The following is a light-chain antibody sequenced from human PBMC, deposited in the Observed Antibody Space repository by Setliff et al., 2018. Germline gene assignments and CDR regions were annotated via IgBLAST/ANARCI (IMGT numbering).Light chain of an antibody. V-gene: IGLV2-8*01. CDR2: EVT. J-gene: IGLJ1*01. CDR1: SSDVGGYNY. CDR3: SSYEGSNNYV. Sequence: QSALTQPASVSGSPGQSITISCTGTSSDVGGYNYVSWYQQHPGKAPKLMIYEVTKRPSGVPDRFSGSKSGKTASLTVSGLQAEDEADYYCSSYEGSNNYVFGTGTKAPS.